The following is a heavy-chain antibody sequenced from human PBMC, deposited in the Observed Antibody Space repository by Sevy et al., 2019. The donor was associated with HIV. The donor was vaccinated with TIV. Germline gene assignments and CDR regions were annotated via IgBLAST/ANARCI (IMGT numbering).Heavy chain of an antibody. V-gene: IGHV3-7*04. J-gene: IGHJ4*02. CDR1: GFSLETYW. CDR2: IKEDDTVK. Sequence: GGSLRLSCAASGFSLETYWMNWVRQAPGKPLEWVANIKEDDTVKYYVDSVKGRFTIFGDNARNLVYLVMNDLRVEDTALYYCVRAIQSEGSFWGQGTLVTVSS. CDR3: VRAIQSEGSF. D-gene: IGHD2-2*02.